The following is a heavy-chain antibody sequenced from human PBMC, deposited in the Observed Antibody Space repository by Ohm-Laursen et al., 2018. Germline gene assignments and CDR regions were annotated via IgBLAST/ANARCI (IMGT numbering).Heavy chain of an antibody. CDR2: LYSGDTT. Sequence: SLRLSCAASGFNVGSNYMSWVRQAPGKGLEWVSILYSGDTTYYADSVKGRFTISRDNSKNTLYLQMNSLRAKDTAVYYCARGEAAALFDYWGQGTLVTVSS. CDR1: GFNVGSNY. D-gene: IGHD6-13*01. J-gene: IGHJ4*02. V-gene: IGHV3-53*01. CDR3: ARGEAAALFDY.